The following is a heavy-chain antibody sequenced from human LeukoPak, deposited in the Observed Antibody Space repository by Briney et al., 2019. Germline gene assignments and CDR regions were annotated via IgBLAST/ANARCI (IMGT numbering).Heavy chain of an antibody. CDR1: GYTFTSYY. V-gene: IGHV1-46*01. CDR2: INPTGDST. CDR3: ARPNGLDAFDV. Sequence: ASVKVSCKASGYTFTSYYIHWVRQAPGQGLEWMGIINPTGDSTTYAQKFQGRITMTRDTSTSTVYMELSSLRSEDTALYYCARPNGLDAFDVWGQGTMVTVSS. D-gene: IGHD3/OR15-3a*01. J-gene: IGHJ3*01.